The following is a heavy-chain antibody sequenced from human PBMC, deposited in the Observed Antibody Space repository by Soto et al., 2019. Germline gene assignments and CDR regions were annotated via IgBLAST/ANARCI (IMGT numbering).Heavy chain of an antibody. CDR3: AREIRYFDWLGIAYHGTEDY. Sequence: PSETLSLTCTVSGGSVSSSGSHYWGWIRQPPGQGLEWIGSMYHSGSTYYNPSLKSRVTISVDTSKNQFSLKLSSVTAADTAVYYCAREIRYFDWLGIAYHGTEDYWGQGTLVTVSS. D-gene: IGHD3-9*01. CDR2: MYHSGST. V-gene: IGHV4-39*07. CDR1: GGSVSSSGSHY. J-gene: IGHJ4*02.